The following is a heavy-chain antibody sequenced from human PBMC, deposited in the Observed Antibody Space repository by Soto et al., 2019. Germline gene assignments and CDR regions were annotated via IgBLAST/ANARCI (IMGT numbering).Heavy chain of an antibody. CDR3: VRDHDLYVRHFRN. J-gene: IGHJ1*01. V-gene: IGHV3-7*01. D-gene: IGHD1-1*01. Sequence: EVQLVESGGGLVQPGGSLRLSCAASGFIFSTSWMTWVRQAPGKELEWVANIKDDGSEIYYVASVRGRFTISRDNARSTLYLQMNNLRAEDTAHYYCVRDHDLYVRHFRNWGQGTLVTVSS. CDR1: GFIFSTSW. CDR2: IKDDGSEI.